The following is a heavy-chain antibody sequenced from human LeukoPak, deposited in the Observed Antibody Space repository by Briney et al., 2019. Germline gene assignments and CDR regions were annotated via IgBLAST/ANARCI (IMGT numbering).Heavy chain of an antibody. CDR2: ISYDGSNK. Sequence: SGGSLRLSCAASGFTFSSYAMHWVRQAPGKGLEWVAVISYDGSNKYYADSVKGRFTISRDNSKKTVYLQMNSLRAEDAAVYYCAKGGGTGYSSSWYSNWGQGTLVTVSS. J-gene: IGHJ4*02. V-gene: IGHV3-30*04. CDR3: AKGGGTGYSSSWYSN. CDR1: GFTFSSYA. D-gene: IGHD6-13*01.